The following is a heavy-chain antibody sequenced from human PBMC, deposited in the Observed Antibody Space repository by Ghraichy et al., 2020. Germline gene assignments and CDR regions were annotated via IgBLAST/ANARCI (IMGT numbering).Heavy chain of an antibody. CDR2: IDGRGDIS. CDR1: GFTFSDYA. CDR3: AKVRVGGASYAYSVFDD. Sequence: GESLNISCAASGFTFSDYAVNWVRQAPGKGLEWVAKIDGRGDISYYADAVEGRFTVSRDNSKNRLFLEMNSLRAEDTATYFCAKVRVGGASYAYSVFDDWGPGTVVTVSS. V-gene: IGHV3-23*01. D-gene: IGHD3-16*01. J-gene: IGHJ4*02.